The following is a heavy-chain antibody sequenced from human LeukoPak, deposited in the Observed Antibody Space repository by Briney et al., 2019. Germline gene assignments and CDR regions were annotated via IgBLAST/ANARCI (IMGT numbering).Heavy chain of an antibody. Sequence: GGSLRLSCAASGFTFSSYSMNWVRQAPGKGLEWVSAITGTGGTTHYTDSVKGRFTISRDNSKNTLYLQMNSLRAEDTAVYYCVRDPPEREELFDYWGQGTLVTVSS. CDR3: VRDPPEREELFDY. D-gene: IGHD1-26*01. J-gene: IGHJ4*02. CDR2: ITGTGGTT. CDR1: GFTFSSYS. V-gene: IGHV3-23*01.